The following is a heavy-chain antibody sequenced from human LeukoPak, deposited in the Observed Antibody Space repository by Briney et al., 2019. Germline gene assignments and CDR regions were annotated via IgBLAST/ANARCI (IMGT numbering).Heavy chain of an antibody. D-gene: IGHD3-22*01. V-gene: IGHV1-2*02. CDR3: ARGDSSGYYYAFDI. CDR2: INPNSGGT. J-gene: IGHJ3*02. Sequence: ASVKVSCKASGYTLIGYYMHWVRQAPGQGLEWMGWINPNSGGTNYAQNFQGRVIMTRDTSISTAYMELSRLRSDDTAVYYCARGDSSGYYYAFDIWGQGTMVTVSS. CDR1: GYTLIGYY.